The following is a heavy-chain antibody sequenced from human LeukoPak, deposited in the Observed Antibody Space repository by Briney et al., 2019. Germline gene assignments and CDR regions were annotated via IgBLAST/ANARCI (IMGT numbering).Heavy chain of an antibody. Sequence: PGGSLRLSCAASGFTFSSYAMHWVRQAPGKGLEWVAVIPYDGSNKYYADSVKGRFTISRDNSKNTLYLQMNSLRAEDTAVYYCARDGETSVLRFLEWLPRTYYYYGMDVWGQGTTVTVSS. CDR3: ARDGETSVLRFLEWLPRTYYYYGMDV. V-gene: IGHV3-30*04. J-gene: IGHJ6*02. D-gene: IGHD3-3*01. CDR1: GFTFSSYA. CDR2: IPYDGSNK.